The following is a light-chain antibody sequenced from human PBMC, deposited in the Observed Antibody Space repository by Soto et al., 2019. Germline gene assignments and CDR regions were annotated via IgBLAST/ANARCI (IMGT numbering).Light chain of an antibody. CDR3: SSYTSSSTFYV. Sequence: QSALTQPASVSGSPGQSITISCIGTSSDVGGYNYVSWYQQHPGKAPKLMIYEVSNRPSGVSNRFSGSKSGNTASLTISGLXAEDEADYYCSSYTSSSTFYVFGTGTKVTVL. CDR2: EVS. J-gene: IGLJ1*01. CDR1: SSDVGGYNY. V-gene: IGLV2-14*01.